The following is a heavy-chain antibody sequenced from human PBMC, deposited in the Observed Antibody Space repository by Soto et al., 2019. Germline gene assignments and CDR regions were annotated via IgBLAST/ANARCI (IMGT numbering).Heavy chain of an antibody. CDR3: ARGFLEWLLAPDYYYYGMDV. CDR1: GYTFTSYA. Sequence: QVQLVQSGAEVKKPGASVKVSCKASGYTFTSYAMHWVRQAPGQRLEWMGWINAGNGNTKYSQKFQGRVTITRDTSASTAYMELSSLRSEDTAVYYCARGFLEWLLAPDYYYYGMDVWGQGTTVTVSS. J-gene: IGHJ6*02. V-gene: IGHV1-3*01. D-gene: IGHD3-3*01. CDR2: INAGNGNT.